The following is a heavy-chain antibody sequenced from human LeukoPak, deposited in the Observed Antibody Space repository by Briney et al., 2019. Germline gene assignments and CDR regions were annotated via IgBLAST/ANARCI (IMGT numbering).Heavy chain of an antibody. D-gene: IGHD6-6*01. CDR2: IYYSGST. CDR1: GGSISSYY. V-gene: IGHV4-59*01. Sequence: SEALSLTCTVSGGSISSYYWSWIRQPPGKGLEWIGYIYYSGSTNYNPSLKSRVTISVDTSKNQFSLKLSSVTAADTAVYYCARAIAAPGDYFDYWGQGTLVTVSS. CDR3: ARAIAAPGDYFDY. J-gene: IGHJ4*02.